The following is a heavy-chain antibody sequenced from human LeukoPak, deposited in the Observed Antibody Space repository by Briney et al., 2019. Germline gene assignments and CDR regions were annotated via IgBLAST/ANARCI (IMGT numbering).Heavy chain of an antibody. V-gene: IGHV3-30*19. CDR1: GFTFSSYG. J-gene: IGHJ4*02. Sequence: PGGSLRLSCAASGFTFSSYGMHWVRQAPGKGLEWVAVISDDGSNKYYADSVNGRFTISRDNSKNTLYLQMNSLRAEDTAVYYCARAYGDYVPFDYWGQGTLVTVSS. CDR3: ARAYGDYVPFDY. CDR2: ISDDGSNK. D-gene: IGHD4-17*01.